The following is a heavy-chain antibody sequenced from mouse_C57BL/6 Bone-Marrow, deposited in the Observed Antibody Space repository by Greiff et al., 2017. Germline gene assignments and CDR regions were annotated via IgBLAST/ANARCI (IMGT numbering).Heavy chain of an antibody. V-gene: IGHV14-4*01. D-gene: IGHD1-1*01. CDR3: NHYYGSSYGAY. CDR2: IDPENGDT. Sequence: EVKLQQSGAELVRPGASVKLSCTASGFNIKDDYMHWVKQRPEQGLEWIGWIDPENGDTEYASKFQGKATITADTSSNTAYLQLSSLTSADTAVYYCNHYYGSSYGAYWGQGTLVTVSA. CDR1: GFNIKDDY. J-gene: IGHJ3*01.